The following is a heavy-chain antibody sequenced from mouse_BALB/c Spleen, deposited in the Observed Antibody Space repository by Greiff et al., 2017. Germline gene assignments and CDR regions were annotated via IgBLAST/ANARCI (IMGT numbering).Heavy chain of an antibody. CDR2: INSNGGST. CDR3: ARHARDYYAMDY. D-gene: IGHD6-5*01. CDR1: GFTFSSYG. J-gene: IGHJ4*01. V-gene: IGHV5-6-3*01. Sequence: DVQLVESGGGLVQPGGSLKLSCAASGFTFSSYGMSWVRQTPDKRLELVATINSNGGSTYYPDSVKGRFTISRDNAKNTLYLQMSSLKSEDTAMYYCARHARDYYAMDYWGQGTSVTVSS.